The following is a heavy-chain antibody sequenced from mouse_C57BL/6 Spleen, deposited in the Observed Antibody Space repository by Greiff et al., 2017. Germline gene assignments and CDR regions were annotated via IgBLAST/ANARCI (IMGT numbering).Heavy chain of an antibody. CDR2: IYPSDSET. CDR3: ARFPDFDY. Sequence: QVQLKQPGAELVRPGSSVKLSCKASGYTFTSYWMDWVKQRPGQGLEWIGNIYPSDSETHYNQKFKDKATLTVDKSSSTAYMQLSSLTSEDSAVYYCARFPDFDYWGQGTTLTVSS. J-gene: IGHJ2*01. CDR1: GYTFTSYW. V-gene: IGHV1-61*01.